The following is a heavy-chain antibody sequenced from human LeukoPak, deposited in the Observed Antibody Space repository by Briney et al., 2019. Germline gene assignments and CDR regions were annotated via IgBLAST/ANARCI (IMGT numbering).Heavy chain of an antibody. CDR3: AREELGSSLGFDP. J-gene: IGHJ5*02. CDR2: ISFDGSNK. D-gene: IGHD3-16*01. V-gene: IGHV3-30-3*01. CDR1: GFTFSSYT. Sequence: GGSLRLSCAASGFTFSSYTIRWVRQPPGEGLEWVAVISFDGSNKYYADSVKGRFTISRDNSKNTLYLQMNSLRAEDTAVYYCAREELGSSLGFDPWGQGTLVTVSS.